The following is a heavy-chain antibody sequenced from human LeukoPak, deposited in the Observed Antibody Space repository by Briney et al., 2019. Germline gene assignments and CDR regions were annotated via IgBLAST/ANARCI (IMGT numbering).Heavy chain of an antibody. V-gene: IGHV3-21*04. CDR2: ISSSSSYI. CDR3: ASGVTFGGVIVHDY. D-gene: IGHD3-16*02. Sequence: PGGSLRLSCAASGFTFSNYNMNWVRQAPGKGLEWVSSISSSSSYIYYADSVKGRFTISRDNAKNSLYLQMNSLRVEDTAVYYCASGVTFGGVIVHDYWGQGTLVTVSS. J-gene: IGHJ4*02. CDR1: GFTFSNYN.